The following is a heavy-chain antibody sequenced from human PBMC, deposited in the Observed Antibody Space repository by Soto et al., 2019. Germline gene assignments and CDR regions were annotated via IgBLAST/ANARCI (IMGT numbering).Heavy chain of an antibody. CDR2: IKQDGSEK. J-gene: IGHJ4*02. CDR1: GFTFKNYW. CDR3: TMGGATVGADH. V-gene: IGHV3-7*03. Sequence: EVQLVESGGGLVQPGGSLRLSCAASGFTFKNYWMTWVRQAPGKGLEWVANIKQDGSEKYYVDSVKGRFTISRDNAKNSLHMQMNSLRAEDTAVYYCTMGGATVGADHWGQGTLVSVSS. D-gene: IGHD4-17*01.